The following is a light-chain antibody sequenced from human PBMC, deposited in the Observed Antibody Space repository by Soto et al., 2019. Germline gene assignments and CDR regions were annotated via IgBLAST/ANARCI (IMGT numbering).Light chain of an antibody. CDR2: DAS. CDR1: QSISSW. V-gene: IGKV1-5*01. Sequence: DIQMTQSPSTLSASVGDRVTITCRASQSISSWLAWYQQKPGKAPKLLIYDASSLESGVPSRLSGSGSGTEFTLTISSLQPDDFATYYCQQYNSYPWRFGQGTKVDIK. J-gene: IGKJ1*01. CDR3: QQYNSYPWR.